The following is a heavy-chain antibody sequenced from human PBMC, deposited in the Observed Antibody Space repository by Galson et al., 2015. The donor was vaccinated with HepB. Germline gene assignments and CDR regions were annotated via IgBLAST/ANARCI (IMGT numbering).Heavy chain of an antibody. V-gene: IGHV1-24*01. CDR3: ATVGVGAVAGHGAFDI. D-gene: IGHD6-19*01. CDR1: GYILTELS. Sequence: SVKVSCKVSGYILTELSMHWVRQAPGYGLEWMGGFDPEDGETIYAQKFQGRVTMTEDTSTDTAYMELSSLRSEDTAVYYCATVGVGAVAGHGAFDIWGQGTMVTVSS. CDR2: FDPEDGET. J-gene: IGHJ3*02.